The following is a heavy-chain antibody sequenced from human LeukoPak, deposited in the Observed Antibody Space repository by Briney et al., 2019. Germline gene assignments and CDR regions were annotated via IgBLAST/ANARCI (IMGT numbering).Heavy chain of an antibody. CDR3: AAWGYYDSSGYYLFGVVAGSYPDY. D-gene: IGHD3-22*01. J-gene: IGHJ4*02. Sequence: PGGSLRLSCAASGFTFSDYYMSWIRQAPGKGLEWVSYISSSGSTIYYADSVKGRFTISRDNAKNSLYLQMNSLRAEDTAVYYCAAWGYYDSSGYYLFGVVAGSYPDYWGQGTLVTVSS. CDR1: GFTFSDYY. CDR2: ISSSGSTI. V-gene: IGHV3-11*04.